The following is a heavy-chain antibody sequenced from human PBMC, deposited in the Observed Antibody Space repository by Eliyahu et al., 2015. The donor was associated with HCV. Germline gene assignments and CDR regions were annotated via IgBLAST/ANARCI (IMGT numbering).Heavy chain of an antibody. CDR3: ARASVAGYFDY. D-gene: IGHD6-19*01. Sequence: QVRLVQSGAEVQKAGSSVXVSCKASGDTFTSYTFSWVRQAPGQGLEWMGKIIPIFGSANYAQRFRGRVTITADKSTSTTYMEVTSLKYEDTAVYYCARASVAGYFDYWGQGTLVTVSS. J-gene: IGHJ4*02. CDR1: GDTFTSYT. V-gene: IGHV1-69*06. CDR2: IIPIFGSA.